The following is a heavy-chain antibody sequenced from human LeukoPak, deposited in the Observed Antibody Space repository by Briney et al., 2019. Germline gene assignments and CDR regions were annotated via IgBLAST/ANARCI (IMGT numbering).Heavy chain of an antibody. D-gene: IGHD2-2*01. V-gene: IGHV3-30*18. CDR3: AKGETYCSSTSCPDAFDI. J-gene: IGHJ4*02. CDR1: GFTFSNYG. Sequence: GRSLRLSCAASGFTFSNYGMDWVRQAPGKGLEWVAVIWYGESNKYYADSVKGRFTISRDNSKNTLYLQMNSLRAEDTAVYYCAKGETYCSSTSCPDAFDIWGQGTLVTVSS. CDR2: IWYGESNK.